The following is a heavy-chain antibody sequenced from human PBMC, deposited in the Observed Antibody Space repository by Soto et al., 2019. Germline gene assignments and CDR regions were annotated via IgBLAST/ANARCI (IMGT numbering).Heavy chain of an antibody. Sequence: PGGSLRLSCAASGFTFSSYAMSWVRQAPGKGLEWVSANSGSGGSIYYADSVKGRFTISRDNSKNTLYLQMNSLRAEDTAVYYCAKDRVAGYYYYGMDVWGQGTTVTVSS. CDR1: GFTFSSYA. J-gene: IGHJ6*02. V-gene: IGHV3-23*01. CDR3: AKDRVAGYYYYGMDV. CDR2: NSGSGGSI. D-gene: IGHD6-19*01.